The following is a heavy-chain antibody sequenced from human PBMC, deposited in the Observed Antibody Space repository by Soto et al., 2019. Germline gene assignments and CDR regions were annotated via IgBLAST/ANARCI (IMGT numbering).Heavy chain of an antibody. CDR2: ISGSGGST. V-gene: IGHV3-23*01. CDR3: AKSEWELLNWFDP. J-gene: IGHJ5*02. CDR1: GFTFNNYA. D-gene: IGHD1-26*01. Sequence: GGSLRLSCAASGFTFNNYAMNWVRQAPGKGLEWVSTISGSGGSTYYADSVKGRFTISRDNSKNTLYLQMNSLRAEDTAVYYRAKSEWELLNWFDPWGQGTLVTVSS.